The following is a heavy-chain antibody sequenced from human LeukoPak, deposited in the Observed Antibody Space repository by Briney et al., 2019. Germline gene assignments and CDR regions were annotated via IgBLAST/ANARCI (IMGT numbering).Heavy chain of an antibody. D-gene: IGHD3-10*02. CDR1: GFNFNTYS. Sequence: GGSLRLSCAASGFNFNTYSMNWVRQVPGKGLEWVSSITRSGAHIFYADSVKGRFTISRDNAKNLLYLQMNSLRAEDTAVYYCAELGITMIGGVWGKGTTVTISS. CDR2: ITRSGAHI. V-gene: IGHV3-21*01. J-gene: IGHJ6*04. CDR3: AELGITMIGGV.